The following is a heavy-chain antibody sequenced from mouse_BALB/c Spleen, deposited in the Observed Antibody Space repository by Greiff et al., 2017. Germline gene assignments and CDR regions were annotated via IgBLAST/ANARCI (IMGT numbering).Heavy chain of an antibody. J-gene: IGHJ4*01. CDR2: ISYSGST. Sequence: EVKLVESGPGLVKPSQSLSLTCTVTGYSITSDYAWNWIRQFPGNKLGWMGYISYSGSTSYNPSLKSRISITRDTSKNQFFLQLNSVTTEDTATYYCARSRYRYDVAMDYWGQGTSVTVSS. CDR3: ARSRYRYDVAMDY. D-gene: IGHD2-14*01. CDR1: GYSITSDYA. V-gene: IGHV3-2*02.